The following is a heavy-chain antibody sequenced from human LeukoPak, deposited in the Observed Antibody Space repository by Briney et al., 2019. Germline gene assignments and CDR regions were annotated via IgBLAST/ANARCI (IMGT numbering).Heavy chain of an antibody. J-gene: IGHJ4*02. CDR3: ARGLADIRYFDWLSEYYFDF. CDR2: IYYSGSI. Sequence: SETLSLTCTVSGGSISSGSYYWSWIRQPPGKGLEWIGYIYYSGSINYNPSLKSRVTISVKTSKNQFSLKLSSVAAADTAVYCCARGLADIRYFDWLSEYYFDFWGQGTLVTVSS. CDR1: GGSISSGSYY. V-gene: IGHV4-61*01. D-gene: IGHD3-9*01.